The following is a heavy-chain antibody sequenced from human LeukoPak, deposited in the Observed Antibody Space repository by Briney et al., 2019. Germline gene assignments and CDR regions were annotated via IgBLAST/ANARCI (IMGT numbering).Heavy chain of an antibody. V-gene: IGHV3-30*02. Sequence: GGSLRLSCAASGFTFSSYGMHWVRQAPGKGLEWVAFIRYDGSNKYYADSVKGRFTISRDNSKNTLYLQMNSLRAEDTAVYYCAKDRVGSDYYFDYWGQGTLVTVSS. J-gene: IGHJ4*02. CDR1: GFTFSSYG. D-gene: IGHD3-10*01. CDR2: IRYDGSNK. CDR3: AKDRVGSDYYFDY.